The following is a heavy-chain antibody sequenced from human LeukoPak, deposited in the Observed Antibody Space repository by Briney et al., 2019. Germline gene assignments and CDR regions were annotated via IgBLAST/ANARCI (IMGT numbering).Heavy chain of an antibody. V-gene: IGHV3-30*04. CDR1: GFTFSNYA. J-gene: IGHJ4*02. CDR2: ISYGGSNR. D-gene: IGHD3-22*01. Sequence: PGGSLRLSCAASGFTFSNYAMHWVRQAPGTGLEWVALISYGGSNRHYVDSVKGRFTISRDNSKNTLYLQMNSLRAEDTAVYYCAKVDNAHYYDSSGYLVYWGQGTLVTVSS. CDR3: AKVDNAHYYDSSGYLVY.